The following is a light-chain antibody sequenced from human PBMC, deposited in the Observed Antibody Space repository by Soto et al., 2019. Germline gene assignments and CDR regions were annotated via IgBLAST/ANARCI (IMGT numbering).Light chain of an antibody. J-gene: IGKJ1*01. V-gene: IGKV1-5*03. CDR3: QQYNSHWT. Sequence: DIQMTQSPSTLSASVGDRVTITCRASQNVNNCLAWYQQKPGKAPKLLIHKASNLESGVPSRFSGSGSGTVFSLTISSLQPDDFATYYCQQYNSHWTFGQGTKVEIK. CDR2: KAS. CDR1: QNVNNC.